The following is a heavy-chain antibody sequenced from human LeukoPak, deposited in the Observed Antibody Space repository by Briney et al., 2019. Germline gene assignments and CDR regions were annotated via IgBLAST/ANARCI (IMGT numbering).Heavy chain of an antibody. V-gene: IGHV3-30*01. CDR1: GFPFSNYA. CDR2: ISFDGGKI. J-gene: IGHJ4*02. Sequence: GGSLRLSCTASGFPFSNYAMNWVRQTPGKGLEWVALISFDGGKIYYADSVKGRFTLSRDNSKNTLFLQMNSLTVEDTAVYYCARDPAKGAATYFDYWGRGTLVTVSS. D-gene: IGHD2-15*01. CDR3: ARDPAKGAATYFDY.